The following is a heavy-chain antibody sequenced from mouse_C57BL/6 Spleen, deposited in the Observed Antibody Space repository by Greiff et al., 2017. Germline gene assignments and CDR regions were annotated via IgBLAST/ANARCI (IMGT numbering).Heavy chain of an antibody. Sequence: QVQLQQPGAELVKPGASVTMSCKASGYTFTSYWITWVKQRPGQGLEWIGDIYPGSGSNNYNAKFKSKATLTVDTSSSTAYMQLSSLTSEDSAVYYCARNYYGSSYVGSLWAYWGQGTLVTVSA. CDR3: ARNYYGSSYVGSLWAY. CDR2: IYPGSGSN. V-gene: IGHV1-55*01. D-gene: IGHD1-1*01. CDR1: GYTFTSYW. J-gene: IGHJ3*01.